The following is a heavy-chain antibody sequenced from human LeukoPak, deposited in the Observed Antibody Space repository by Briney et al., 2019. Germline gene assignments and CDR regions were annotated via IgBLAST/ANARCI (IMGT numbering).Heavy chain of an antibody. Sequence: PSETLSLTCTVSGGSICSYYWSWIRQPPGKGLEWIGYIYYSGSTNYNPSLKSRVTISVDTSKNQFSLKLSSVTAADTAVYYCARSGTYYDILEYYFDYWGQGTLVTVSS. CDR3: ARSGTYYDILEYYFDY. V-gene: IGHV4-59*01. D-gene: IGHD3-9*01. J-gene: IGHJ4*02. CDR1: GGSICSYY. CDR2: IYYSGST.